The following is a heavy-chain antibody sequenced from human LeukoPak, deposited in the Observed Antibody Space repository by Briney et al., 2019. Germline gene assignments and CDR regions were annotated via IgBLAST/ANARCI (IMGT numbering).Heavy chain of an antibody. V-gene: IGHV3-33*01. J-gene: IGHJ4*02. Sequence: GGSLRLSCAASGFTFSSYGMHRVRQAPGKGPEWVAVIWYDGSNKYYADSVKARFTISRDNSKNTLYLQMNSLRAEDTAVYYCARGAAAAGFDYWGQGTLVTVSS. D-gene: IGHD6-13*01. CDR1: GFTFSSYG. CDR2: IWYDGSNK. CDR3: ARGAAAAGFDY.